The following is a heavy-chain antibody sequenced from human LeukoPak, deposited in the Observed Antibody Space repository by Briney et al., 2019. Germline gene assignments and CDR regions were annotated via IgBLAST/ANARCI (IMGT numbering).Heavy chain of an antibody. CDR3: ARASGPNITIFGVVINERNWFDP. CDR2: MNPNSGNT. J-gene: IGHJ5*02. V-gene: IGHV1-8*03. D-gene: IGHD3-3*01. CDR1: GYTFTSYD. Sequence: ASVKVSCKASGYTFTSYDINWVRQATGQGLEWMGWMNPNSGNTGYAQEFQGRVTITRNTSISTAYMELSSLRSEDTAVYYCARASGPNITIFGVVINERNWFDPWGQGTLVTVSS.